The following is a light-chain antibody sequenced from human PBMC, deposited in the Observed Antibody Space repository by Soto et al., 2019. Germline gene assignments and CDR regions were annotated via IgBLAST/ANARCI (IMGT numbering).Light chain of an antibody. CDR2: GAS. J-gene: IGKJ1*01. V-gene: IGKV3D-15*01. CDR1: QSVSSN. CDR3: QQYNNWPPWT. Sequence: EIVMTQSPATLSVSPGERATLSCRASQSVSSNLAWYQQNPGQAPRLLIYGASSRATGIPARFSGSGSGTEFTLTISSLQSEDFAVYYCQQYNNWPPWTVGQGTKVDI.